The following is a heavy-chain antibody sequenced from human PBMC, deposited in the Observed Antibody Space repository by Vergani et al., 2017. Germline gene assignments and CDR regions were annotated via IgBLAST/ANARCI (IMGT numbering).Heavy chain of an antibody. CDR3: SRARYSSGWYDGSY. CDR2: IIPIFGAA. D-gene: IGHD6-19*01. J-gene: IGHJ4*02. Sequence: QVQLVQSGAEVKKPGSWVKVSCKASGDTFSSYAISWVRQAPGQGLEWMGGIIPIFGAANYAQKFQGRVTITADESTSTAYMGLSSLRSEDTAVYYCSRARYSSGWYDGSYWGQGTLVTVAS. CDR1: GDTFSSYA. V-gene: IGHV1-69*01.